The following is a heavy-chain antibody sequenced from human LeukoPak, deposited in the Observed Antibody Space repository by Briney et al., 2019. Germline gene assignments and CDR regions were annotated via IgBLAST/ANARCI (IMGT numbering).Heavy chain of an antibody. CDR1: GFTSSSYG. CDR2: ISYDGRKK. J-gene: IGHJ2*01. V-gene: IGHV3-30*18. CDR3: AKASQRYFDL. Sequence: PGGSLRLSCAASGFTSSSYGMHWVRQAPGKGLEWVAVISYDGRKKYYADSVKGRFTISRDNSQSPLYLQMNSLRPDDTAVYYCAKASQRYFDLWGRGTLVTVSS.